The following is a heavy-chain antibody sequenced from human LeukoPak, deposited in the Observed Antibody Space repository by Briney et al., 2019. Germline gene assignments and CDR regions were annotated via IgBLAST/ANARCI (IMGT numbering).Heavy chain of an antibody. CDR2: INAGNDNT. CDR3: AREGSMVRGVGIFCFYY. CDR1: GYTFIIYA. D-gene: IGHD3-10*01. J-gene: IGHJ4*02. Sequence: ASVKVSFKSSGYTFIIYAMNWVRQAPGQRLEWMGWINAGNDNTKYSQKFQGRVTITRNTSASTAYMELSSLKSEDMAVYYCAREGSMVRGVGIFCFYYWGQGTLVTVSS. V-gene: IGHV1-3*03.